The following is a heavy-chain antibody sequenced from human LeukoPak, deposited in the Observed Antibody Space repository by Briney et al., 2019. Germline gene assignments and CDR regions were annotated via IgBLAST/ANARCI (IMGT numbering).Heavy chain of an antibody. V-gene: IGHV3-21*01. CDR2: ISSSSSYI. J-gene: IGHJ6*02. Sequence: GGSLRLSCAASGFTFRSYSMNWVRQAPGKGLEWVSSISSSSSYIYYADSVKGRLTISRDNAKNSLYLQMNSLRAEDTAVYYCARDLRGDYVDYYYGMDVWGQGTTVTVSS. D-gene: IGHD4-17*01. CDR3: ARDLRGDYVDYYYGMDV. CDR1: GFTFRSYS.